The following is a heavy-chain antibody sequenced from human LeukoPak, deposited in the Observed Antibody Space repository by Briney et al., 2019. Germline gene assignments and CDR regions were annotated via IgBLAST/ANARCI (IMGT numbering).Heavy chain of an antibody. D-gene: IGHD2-15*01. CDR3: AGRDIVVVAQGSPDAFDI. CDR2: INPNSGGT. V-gene: IGHV1-2*02. J-gene: IGHJ3*02. Sequence: ASVKVSCKASGYTFTGYYMHWVRQAPGQGLEWMGWINPNSGGTNYAQKFQGRVTMTRDTSISTAYMELSRLRSDDTAVYYCAGRDIVVVAQGSPDAFDIWGQGTMVTVSS. CDR1: GYTFTGYY.